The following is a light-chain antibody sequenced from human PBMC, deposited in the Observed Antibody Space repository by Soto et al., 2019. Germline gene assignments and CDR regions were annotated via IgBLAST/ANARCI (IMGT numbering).Light chain of an antibody. J-gene: IGKJ4*01. CDR3: QQYNSYSPT. CDR2: DAS. V-gene: IGKV1-5*01. Sequence: DIQVTQSPSSLSASVGDRVTITCRASQSISSWLAWYQQKPGKAPKLLIYDASSLESGVPSRFSGSGSGTEFTLTISSLQPDDFATYYCQQYNSYSPTFGGG. CDR1: QSISSW.